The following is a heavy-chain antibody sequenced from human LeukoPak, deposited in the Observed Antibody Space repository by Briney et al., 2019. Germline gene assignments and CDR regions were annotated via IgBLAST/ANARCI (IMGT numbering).Heavy chain of an antibody. CDR1: GGSFSGYY. CDR3: ARGLYIHLYDY. J-gene: IGHJ4*02. CDR2: INHSGST. V-gene: IGHV4-34*01. Sequence: SETLSLTCAVYGGSFSGYYWSWIRQPPGKGLEWIGEINHSGSTNYNPSLKGRGTISVDTSKKQFSLKLSAVTAADTAVYYCARGLYIHLYDYWGQGALVTVSS.